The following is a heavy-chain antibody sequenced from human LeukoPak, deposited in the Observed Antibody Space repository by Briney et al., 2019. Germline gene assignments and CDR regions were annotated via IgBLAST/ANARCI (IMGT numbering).Heavy chain of an antibody. CDR3: ARDRRNIAARPGGWFDP. CDR2: INPNSGGT. V-gene: IGHV1-2*02. J-gene: IGHJ5*02. D-gene: IGHD6-6*01. Sequence: GASVKVSCKASGYTFTGYYMHWVRQAPGQGLEWMGWINPNSGGTNYAQKFQGRVTMTRDTSTSTVYMELSSLRSEDTAVYYCARDRRNIAARPGGWFDPWGQGTLVTVSS. CDR1: GYTFTGYY.